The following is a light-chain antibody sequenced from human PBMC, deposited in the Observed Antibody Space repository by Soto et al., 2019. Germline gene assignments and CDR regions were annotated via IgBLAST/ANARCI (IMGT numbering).Light chain of an antibody. Sequence: QSALTQPASVSGSPGQSITISCTGTSSDVGGYNSVSWYQLHPGKAPQLMIYDVSNRPSGVSNRFSGSKSGNTASLTISGLQAEDEADYYCSSYGISSTRVFGTGTQLTVL. CDR1: SSDVGGYNS. CDR2: DVS. CDR3: SSYGISSTRV. V-gene: IGLV2-14*01. J-gene: IGLJ1*01.